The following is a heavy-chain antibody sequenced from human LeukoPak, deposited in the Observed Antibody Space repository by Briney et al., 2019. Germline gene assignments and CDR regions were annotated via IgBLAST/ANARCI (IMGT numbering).Heavy chain of an antibody. V-gene: IGHV3-30*04. CDR1: GFTFSSYA. Sequence: GGSLRLSCAASGFTFSSYAMHWVRQAPGKGLEWVAVISYDGSNKYYADSVKGRFTISRDNSKNTLYLQMNSLRAEDTAVYYCARDPHYDSSWGYAFDIWGQGTMVTVSS. J-gene: IGHJ3*02. CDR2: ISYDGSNK. D-gene: IGHD3-22*01. CDR3: ARDPHYDSSWGYAFDI.